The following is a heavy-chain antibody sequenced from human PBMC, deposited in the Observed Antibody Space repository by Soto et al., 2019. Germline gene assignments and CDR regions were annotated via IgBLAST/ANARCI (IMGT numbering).Heavy chain of an antibody. CDR2: IVVDSNTA. CDR3: ARAIKRWEVNYYFDF. V-gene: IGHV1-69*06. CDR1: GSTFNNFA. D-gene: IGHD1-26*01. J-gene: IGHJ4*02. Sequence: QVVLLQSGAEVKEPGSSVRVSCQVSGSTFNNFAFSWVRQAPGHGPERMGGIVVDSNTAEYSQRFQDRVNITADTSTDTLYMELGSLTFEDTAVYYCARAIKRWEVNYYFDFWGQGTLVTVSS.